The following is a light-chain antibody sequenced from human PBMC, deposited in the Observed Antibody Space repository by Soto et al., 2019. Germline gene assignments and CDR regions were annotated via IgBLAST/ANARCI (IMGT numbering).Light chain of an antibody. V-gene: IGLV2-23*03. CDR1: SSDVGSYNL. J-gene: IGLJ2*01. CDR2: EGS. Sequence: QSALTQPASVSGSPGQSITIPCTGTSSDVGSYNLVSWYQQHPGKAPKLMIYEGSKRPSGVSNRFSGSKSGNTASLTISGLQAEDEADYYCCSYAGSSTFVFGGGTKVTVL. CDR3: CSYAGSSTFV.